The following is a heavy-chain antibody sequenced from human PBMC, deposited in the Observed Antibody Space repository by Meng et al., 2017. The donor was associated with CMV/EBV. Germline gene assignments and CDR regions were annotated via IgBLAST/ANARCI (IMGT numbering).Heavy chain of an antibody. Sequence: SVKVSCKASGYTFTSYAISWVRQAPGQGLEWMGGIIPIFGTANYAQKFQGRVTITTDESTSTAYMELSSLRSEDTAVYYCAGTYYYDSSGYYYSAFDIWGQGTMVTVSS. CDR1: GYTFTSYA. CDR2: IIPIFGTA. J-gene: IGHJ3*02. D-gene: IGHD3-22*01. CDR3: AGTYYYDSSGYYYSAFDI. V-gene: IGHV1-69*05.